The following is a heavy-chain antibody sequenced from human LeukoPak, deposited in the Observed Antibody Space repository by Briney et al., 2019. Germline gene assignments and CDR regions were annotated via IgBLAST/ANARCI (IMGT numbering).Heavy chain of an antibody. CDR3: AKGGPTILDY. V-gene: IGHV3-23*01. CDR1: GFTFSSYA. CDR2: ISGSGGST. D-gene: IGHD1-26*01. Sequence: GGSLRLSCVAPGFTFSSYAMSWVRQAPGKGLEWVSAISGSGGSTYYADSVKGRFTISRDNSKNTLYLRMNSLRAEDTALYYCAKGGPTILDYWGQGTLVTVSS. J-gene: IGHJ4*02.